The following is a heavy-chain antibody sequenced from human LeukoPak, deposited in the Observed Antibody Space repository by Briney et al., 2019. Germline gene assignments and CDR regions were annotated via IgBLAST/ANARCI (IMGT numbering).Heavy chain of an antibody. CDR2: ISDSGRST. D-gene: IGHD3-10*01. V-gene: IGHV3-64*02. CDR3: ARVGGDSAFDI. CDR1: GFTFRNYA. J-gene: IGHJ3*02. Sequence: PGGSLRLSCAASGFTFRNYAMHWVRQARGKGLEYVSAISDSGRSTFYADSVKGRFTISRDNSKKTLYLQMGSLRVDDMAMYYCARVGGDSAFDIWGQGTMVTVSS.